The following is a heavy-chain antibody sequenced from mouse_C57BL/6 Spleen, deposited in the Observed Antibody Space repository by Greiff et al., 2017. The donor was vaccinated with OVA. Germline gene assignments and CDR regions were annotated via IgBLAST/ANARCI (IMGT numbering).Heavy chain of an antibody. CDR3: ARPLYYYGSSHWYFDV. Sequence: QVQLKQPGAELVRPGSSVKLSCKASGYTFTSYWMHWVKQRPIQGLEWIGNIDPSDSETHYNQKFKDKATLTVDKSSSTAYMQLSSLTSEDSAVYYCARPLYYYGSSHWYFDVWGTGTTVTVSS. V-gene: IGHV1-52*01. CDR1: GYTFTSYW. J-gene: IGHJ1*03. D-gene: IGHD1-1*01. CDR2: IDPSDSET.